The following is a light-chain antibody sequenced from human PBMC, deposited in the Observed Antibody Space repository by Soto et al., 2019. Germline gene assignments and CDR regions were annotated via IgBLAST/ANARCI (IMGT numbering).Light chain of an antibody. CDR2: GAS. CDR3: QQYNEWPPLT. CDR1: QSIRSN. V-gene: IGKV3-15*01. J-gene: IGKJ4*01. Sequence: EIVMTQSPVTLSVSPGERATLSCRASQSIRSNLAWYQQKPGQAPRLLIYGASTRATGDAARFSGSGSGTEFTLTITSLQSEDLAVYFCQQYNEWPPLTFGGGTKLEIK.